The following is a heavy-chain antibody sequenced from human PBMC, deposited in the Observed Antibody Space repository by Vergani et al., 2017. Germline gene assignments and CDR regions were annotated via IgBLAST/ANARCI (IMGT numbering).Heavy chain of an antibody. V-gene: IGHV4-39*01. CDR2: IYYSGSP. J-gene: IGHJ6*02. Sequence: QLQLHNSGPRLVKPSEPLSLTCTLSVGSISSSSHFWGWLRQTPGKGLEWIWCIYYSGSPYYNPSLKSRVSISVDTSKNQFSLKLSSVTAEDSAVYYCARHDSYNYDSSYYGLDGWGQGTKVTDSS. D-gene: IGHD3-16*01. CDR3: ARHDSYNYDSSYYGLDG. CDR1: VGSISSSSHF.